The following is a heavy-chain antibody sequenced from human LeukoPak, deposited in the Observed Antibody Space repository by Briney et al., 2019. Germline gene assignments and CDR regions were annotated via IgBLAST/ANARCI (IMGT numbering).Heavy chain of an antibody. D-gene: IGHD1-26*01. CDR2: THHSGST. CDR3: ARVRSSVGDYYYMDV. V-gene: IGHV4-38-2*02. CDR1: GYSISGGYY. Sequence: SETLSLTCTVSGYSISGGYYWGWIRQPPGKGLEWIGSTHHSGSTYYNPSLKSRVTISVDTSKNQFSLKLSSVTAADTAVYYCARVRSSVGDYYYMDVWGKGTTVTVS. J-gene: IGHJ6*03.